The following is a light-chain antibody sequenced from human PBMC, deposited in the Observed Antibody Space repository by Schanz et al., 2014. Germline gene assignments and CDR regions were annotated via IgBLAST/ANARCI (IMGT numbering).Light chain of an antibody. Sequence: QSALTQPASVSGSPGQSITISCTGTTSDVGGYNYVSWYQQHPGKAPKLMIYDVSSRPSGVSNRFSGSKSGNTASLTISGLQAGDEAEYYCSSYTSSGTPVVFGGGTKLTVL. CDR1: TSDVGGYNY. J-gene: IGLJ2*01. CDR2: DVS. V-gene: IGLV2-14*01. CDR3: SSYTSSGTPVV.